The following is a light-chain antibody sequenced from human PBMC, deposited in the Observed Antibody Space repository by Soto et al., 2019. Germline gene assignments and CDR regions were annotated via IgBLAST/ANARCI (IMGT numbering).Light chain of an antibody. J-gene: IGKJ5*01. V-gene: IGKV1-13*02. Sequence: AIQLTQSPSSLSASVGDRVTITCRARQGISSALAWYQQKPGKAPKLLIYDASSLESGVPSRFSGSVSGTDFTLTISSLQPEDFSAAYSQQFNSYPTFGQGTRLEIK. CDR1: QGISSA. CDR2: DAS. CDR3: QQFNSYPT.